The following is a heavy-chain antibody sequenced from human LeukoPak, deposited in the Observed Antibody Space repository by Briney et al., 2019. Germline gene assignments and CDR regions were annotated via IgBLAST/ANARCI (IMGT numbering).Heavy chain of an antibody. V-gene: IGHV1-2*02. D-gene: IGHD3-22*01. CDR1: GYTFTSYG. CDR2: INPNSGGT. J-gene: IGHJ6*03. CDR3: ARGPGGRRGYYPLEDSYYYYYMDV. Sequence: GASVKVSCKASGYTFTSYGISWVRQAPGQGLEWMGWINPNSGGTNYAQKFQGRVTMTRDTSISTAYMELSRLRSDDTAVYYCARGPGGRRGYYPLEDSYYYYYMDVWGKGTTVTVSS.